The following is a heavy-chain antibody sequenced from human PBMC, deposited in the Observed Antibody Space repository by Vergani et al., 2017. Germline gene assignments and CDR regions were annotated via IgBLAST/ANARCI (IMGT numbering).Heavy chain of an antibody. CDR2: FYYTGNT. J-gene: IGHJ5*02. D-gene: IGHD6-19*01. CDR1: GGAINTDYYY. Sequence: QVQLQESGPGLVKPSQTLSLTCTVSGGAINTDYYYWGWIREPPGKGLEWIGYFYYTGNTYYHSSLKGRVTLSVDASKNQFSLKLTSVTAADTAVYYCVRAPTVAPSQCDPWGQGTLVTVSS. CDR3: VRAPTVAPSQCDP. V-gene: IGHV4-30-4*01.